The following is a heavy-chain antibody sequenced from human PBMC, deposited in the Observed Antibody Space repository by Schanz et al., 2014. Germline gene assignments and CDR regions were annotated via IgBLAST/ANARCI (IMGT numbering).Heavy chain of an antibody. D-gene: IGHD4-17*01. CDR3: ARTIAYGGSSGYFDY. Sequence: QVQLVQSGAEVKKPGASVKVSCKASGYTFSSYGITWVRQAPGQGLEWMGWINGYNGHTLYAQKFQGRVTMTTDTSTSTVYMELNSLRSEDTAVYYCARTIAYGGSSGYFDYWGQGTLVTVSS. J-gene: IGHJ4*02. CDR1: GYTFSSYG. V-gene: IGHV1-18*01. CDR2: INGYNGHT.